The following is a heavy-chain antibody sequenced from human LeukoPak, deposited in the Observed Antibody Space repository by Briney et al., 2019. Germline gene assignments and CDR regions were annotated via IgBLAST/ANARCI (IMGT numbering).Heavy chain of an antibody. CDR2: IFPVDSDT. V-gene: IGHV5-51*01. D-gene: IGHD1-14*01. Sequence: GESLKISCKGSGYKFSDYWIGWVRRMPGRGLELMGIIFPVDSDTRYSPSFQGQVTISADKSISTAYLQWSSLEASDSAIYYCARYNARSFQANCFDPWGQGTMVTVSS. J-gene: IGHJ5*02. CDR1: GYKFSDYW. CDR3: ARYNARSFQANCFDP.